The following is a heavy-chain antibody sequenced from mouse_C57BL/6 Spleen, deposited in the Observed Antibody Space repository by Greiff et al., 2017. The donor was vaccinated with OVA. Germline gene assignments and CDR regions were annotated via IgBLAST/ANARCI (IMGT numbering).Heavy chain of an antibody. CDR3: ARRSYVGAMDD. Sequence: QVQLQQPGAELVKPGASVKLSCKASGYTFTSYWMHWVKQRPGQGLEWIGMIHPNSGSTNYNEKFKSKATLTEDKSSSTAYMQLSSLTSEDSAVYYGARRSYVGAMDDWGQGTSVTVSS. CDR2: IHPNSGST. V-gene: IGHV1-64*01. J-gene: IGHJ4*01. D-gene: IGHD1-1*01. CDR1: GYTFTSYW.